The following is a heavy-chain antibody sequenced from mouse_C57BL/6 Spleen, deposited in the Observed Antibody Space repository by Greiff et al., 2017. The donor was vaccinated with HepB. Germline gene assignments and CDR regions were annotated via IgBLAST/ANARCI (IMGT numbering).Heavy chain of an antibody. V-gene: IGHV1-53*01. D-gene: IGHD4-1*01. CDR2: INPSNGGT. CDR3: ARGKLGRVYAMDD. Sequence: QVQLQQSGTELVKPGASVKLSCKASGYTFTSYWMHWVKQRPGQGLEWLGNINPSNGGTNYNEKFKSKATLTVDKSSSTAYMQLSSLTSEDSAVYDCARGKLGRVYAMDDWGQGTSGTVSS. CDR1: GYTFTSYW. J-gene: IGHJ4*01.